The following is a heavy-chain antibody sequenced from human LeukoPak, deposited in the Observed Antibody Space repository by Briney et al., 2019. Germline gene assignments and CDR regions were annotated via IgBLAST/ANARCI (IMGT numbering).Heavy chain of an antibody. CDR3: AKAHSRAMIEGWAIDY. D-gene: IGHD3-22*01. J-gene: IGHJ4*02. CDR2: ISGSGGTT. V-gene: IGHV3-23*01. CDR1: GFTFSSYA. Sequence: GGSLRLSCAASGFTFSSYAMSWVRQAPGKGLEWVSAISGSGGTTYYADSVRGRFTISRDNSKNTLYLQMNSLRAEDTAVYYCAKAHSRAMIEGWAIDYWGQGTLVTVSS.